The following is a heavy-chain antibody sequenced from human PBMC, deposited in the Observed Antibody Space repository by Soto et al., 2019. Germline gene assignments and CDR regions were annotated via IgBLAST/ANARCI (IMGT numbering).Heavy chain of an antibody. CDR3: ARQVRDWFDP. Sequence: SETLSLTCTVSGGSISSRSYYWGWIRQSPGKGLEWIGHIYHSGHTNYNPSLKSRVTISVDTSKNQFSLKLSSVTAADTAVYYCARQVRDWFDPWGQGTLVTVSS. CDR1: GGSISSRSYY. CDR2: IYHSGHT. V-gene: IGHV4-61*05. J-gene: IGHJ5*02.